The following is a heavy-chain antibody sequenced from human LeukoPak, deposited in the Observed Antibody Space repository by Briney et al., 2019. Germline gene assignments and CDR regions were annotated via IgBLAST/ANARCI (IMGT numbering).Heavy chain of an antibody. D-gene: IGHD3-3*01. CDR3: AKALFGAVGDY. CDR2: IDKNGGST. V-gene: IGHV3-20*04. Sequence: QAGGSLRFSCAASGFTCDEYGMSWVRQVPGQGLEWVSGIDKNGGSTDYADSVKGRFTISRDNAKNSLYLQMNSLRAEDTALYYCAKALFGAVGDYWGQGTLVTVSS. CDR1: GFTCDEYG. J-gene: IGHJ4*02.